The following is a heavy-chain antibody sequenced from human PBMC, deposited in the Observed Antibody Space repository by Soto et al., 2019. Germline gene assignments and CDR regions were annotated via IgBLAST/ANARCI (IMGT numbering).Heavy chain of an antibody. D-gene: IGHD1-1*01. J-gene: IGHJ3*01. Sequence: LRLSCAASGFTVSSDYMSWVRQATGKGLEWVSVIYSGGSTYYADSVKGRFTTSSDSSKTTVYLQMNGLRPDDTAVYYCASWHEREHAYDVWGQGTTVTVSS. CDR2: IYSGGST. V-gene: IGHV3-53*01. CDR3: ASWHEREHAYDV. CDR1: GFTVSSDY.